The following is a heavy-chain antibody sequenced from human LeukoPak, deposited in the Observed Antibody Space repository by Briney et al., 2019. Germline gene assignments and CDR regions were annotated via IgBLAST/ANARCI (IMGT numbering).Heavy chain of an antibody. CDR3: ATNPIAAAGQYYYGMDV. Sequence: GASVKVSCKVSGYTLTELSMHWVRQAPGKGLEWMGGFDPEDGETIYAQKFQGRVTMTEDTSTDTAYMELSSLRSEDTAVYYRATNPIAAAGQYYYGMDVWGQGTTVTVSS. J-gene: IGHJ6*02. CDR1: GYTLTELS. V-gene: IGHV1-24*01. D-gene: IGHD6-13*01. CDR2: FDPEDGET.